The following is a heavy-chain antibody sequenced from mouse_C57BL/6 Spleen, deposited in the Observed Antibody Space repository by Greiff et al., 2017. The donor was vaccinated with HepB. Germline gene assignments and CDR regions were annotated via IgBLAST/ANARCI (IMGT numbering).Heavy chain of an antibody. D-gene: IGHD1-1*01. Sequence: EVKLMESGGGLVKPGGSLKLSCAASGFTFSDYGMHWVRQAPEKGLEWVAYISSGSSTIYYAATVKGRCTISRDNAKNTLFLQRTRLRSEDTAMYYCARKGTVVASYFDYWGQGTTLTVSS. CDR2: ISSGSSTI. CDR1: GFTFSDYG. CDR3: ARKGTVVASYFDY. J-gene: IGHJ2*01. V-gene: IGHV5-17*01.